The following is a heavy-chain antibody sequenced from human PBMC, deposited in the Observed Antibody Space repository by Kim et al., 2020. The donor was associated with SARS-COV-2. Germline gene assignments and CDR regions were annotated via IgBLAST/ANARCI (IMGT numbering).Heavy chain of an antibody. CDR2: IIPIFDTA. CDR1: GGTFSSYA. J-gene: IGHJ6*02. D-gene: IGHD2-15*01. V-gene: IGHV1-69*13. CDR3: ARDRGYCSGGSCYDYYYGMDV. Sequence: SVKVSCKASGGTFSSYAISWVRQAPGQGLEWMGGIIPIFDTANYAQKFQGRVTITADASTSTAYMELSSLRSEDTAVYYCARDRGYCSGGSCYDYYYGMDVWGQGPTVTVSS.